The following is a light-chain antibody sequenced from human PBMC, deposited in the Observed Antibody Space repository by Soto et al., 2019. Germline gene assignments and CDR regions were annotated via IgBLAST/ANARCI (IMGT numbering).Light chain of an antibody. V-gene: IGKV3-15*01. CDR3: KHYNSYSEA. CDR1: QSVSSY. J-gene: IGKJ1*01. Sequence: VSTQSPATLSVCPGARTTLSCRASQSVSSYLALYMRNPGQHPRFLIYCASTRATGIPARFSGSGSGTEFNLTLCRLPSYDFATYYCKHYNSYSEAFGQGTKVDIK. CDR2: CAS.